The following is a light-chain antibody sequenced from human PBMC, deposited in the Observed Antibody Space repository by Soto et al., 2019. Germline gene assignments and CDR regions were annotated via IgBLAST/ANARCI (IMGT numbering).Light chain of an antibody. CDR2: SAS. CDR3: QQDGSPTRT. Sequence: EFTQSPTTLSASAGYRATLSCRSSQSVSSYLAWYQQKPGQAPRLLIYSASSRATGTPDRFSGSGSGTDFTLTISRLEPEDFAVYYCQQDGSPTRTFAQGTNVDI. V-gene: IGKV3-20*01. CDR1: QSVSSY. J-gene: IGKJ1*01.